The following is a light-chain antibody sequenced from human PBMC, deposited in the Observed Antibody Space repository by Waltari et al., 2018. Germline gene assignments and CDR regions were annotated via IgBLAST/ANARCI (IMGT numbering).Light chain of an antibody. Sequence: AIQLTQSPSSLSASVGDRVHIACRASQGINSALAWYQLKPGKAPKLLIYDASSLESGVPSRFSGSGSGTDFTLTISSLQPEDFATYYCQQFKIFGQGTRLEIK. CDR3: QQFKI. J-gene: IGKJ5*01. CDR1: QGINSA. CDR2: DAS. V-gene: IGKV1-13*02.